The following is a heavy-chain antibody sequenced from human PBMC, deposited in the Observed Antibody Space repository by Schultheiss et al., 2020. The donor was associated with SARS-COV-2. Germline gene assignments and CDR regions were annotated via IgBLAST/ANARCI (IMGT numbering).Heavy chain of an antibody. CDR3: ARIIAAPNWFDP. Sequence: SGPTLVKPTQTLTLTCTFSGFSLSTSGVGVGWIRQPPGKALEWLALIYWNDDKRYSPSLKSRLTITKDTSKNQVVLTMTNMDPVDTATYYCARIIAAPNWFDPWGQGTLVTVSS. CDR1: GFSLSTSGVG. V-gene: IGHV2-5*01. D-gene: IGHD6-13*01. J-gene: IGHJ5*02. CDR2: IYWNDDK.